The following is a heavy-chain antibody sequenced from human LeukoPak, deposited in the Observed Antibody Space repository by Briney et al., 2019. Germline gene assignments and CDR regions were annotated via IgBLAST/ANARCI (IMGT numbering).Heavy chain of an antibody. CDR2: INSDGSSP. CDR3: ASGDSSGYALLPFNY. Sequence: GGSLRLSCVASGFTFSSYSMNWVRQAPGKGLVWVSRINSDGSSPTYADSVKGRFTMSRDNAKNTLYLHMNSLRAEDTAVYYCASGDSSGYALLPFNYWGQGTLVTVSS. CDR1: GFTFSSYS. V-gene: IGHV3-74*01. D-gene: IGHD3-22*01. J-gene: IGHJ4*02.